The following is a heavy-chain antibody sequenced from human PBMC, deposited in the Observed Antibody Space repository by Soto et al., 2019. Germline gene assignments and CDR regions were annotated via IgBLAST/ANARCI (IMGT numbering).Heavy chain of an antibody. V-gene: IGHV4-39*01. CDR3: ARLEGLAKHSYYFDY. Sequence: PSETLSLTCSVSGDSINSDNYYWGWIRHPPGKGLEWIGSIYYRGNTYYNPSLKTRVTISLDKSKSQFSLKLNSVTAADSAVYFCARLEGLAKHSYYFDYWGQGTLVTVSS. D-gene: IGHD3-9*01. J-gene: IGHJ4*02. CDR2: IYYRGNT. CDR1: GDSINSDNYY.